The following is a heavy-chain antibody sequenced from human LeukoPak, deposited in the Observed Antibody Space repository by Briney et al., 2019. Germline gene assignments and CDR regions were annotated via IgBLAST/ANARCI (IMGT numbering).Heavy chain of an antibody. CDR1: GGSISSSGYY. Sequence: PSETLSLTCTVSGGSISSSGYYWGWIRQPPGKGLEWIGSIYYSGHTCYNSSLRSRVTISVDTSKNQFSLKLSSVTAADTAVYYCARGVMYSKRMVRFDPWGQGTLVTVSS. CDR2: IYYSGHT. V-gene: IGHV4-39*07. J-gene: IGHJ5*02. D-gene: IGHD4-11*01. CDR3: ARGVMYSKRMVRFDP.